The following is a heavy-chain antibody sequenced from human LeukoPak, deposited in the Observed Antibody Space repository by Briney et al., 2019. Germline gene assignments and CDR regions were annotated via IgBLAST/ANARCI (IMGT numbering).Heavy chain of an antibody. CDR1: GFTFRSYW. V-gene: IGHV3-7*01. D-gene: IGHD5-12*01. Sequence: GGSLRLSCAASGFTFRSYWMGWVRQAPGKGGEGGANIKQDGSEKYYVDSVKGRFTISRDNAKNSLYLQTNSLRAEDTAVYYCARERGYAYYYYGMDVWGQGTTVTVSS. CDR2: IKQDGSEK. CDR3: ARERGYAYYYYGMDV. J-gene: IGHJ6*02.